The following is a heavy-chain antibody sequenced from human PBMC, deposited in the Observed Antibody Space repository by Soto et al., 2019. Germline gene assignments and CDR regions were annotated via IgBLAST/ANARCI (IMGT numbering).Heavy chain of an antibody. CDR3: ARRSSGRLTTAWAPLDW. CDR1: GFTFSTYW. V-gene: IGHV3-7*03. Sequence: EVQLVESGGGLVQPGESLRVSCAASGFTFSTYWMTWVRQAPGKGLEWVANIKQDGSEKFYVGSVRGRFTISRDNAKNSMYLQMNGLRADDTAVYYCARRSSGRLTTAWAPLDWWGQGTLVTVSS. D-gene: IGHD2-15*01. CDR2: IKQDGSEK. J-gene: IGHJ4*02.